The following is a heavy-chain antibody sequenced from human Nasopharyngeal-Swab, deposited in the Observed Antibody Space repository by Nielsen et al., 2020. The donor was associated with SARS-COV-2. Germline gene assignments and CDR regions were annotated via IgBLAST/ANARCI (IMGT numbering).Heavy chain of an antibody. Sequence: SVKVSCKASGGTFSSYATSWVRQAPGQGLEWMGGIIPIFGTANYAQKFQGRVTITADKSTSTAYMELSSLRSEDTAVYYCARAGEQQLLYYYYMDVWGKGTTVTVSS. J-gene: IGHJ6*03. CDR2: IIPIFGTA. D-gene: IGHD6-13*01. V-gene: IGHV1-69*06. CDR3: ARAGEQQLLYYYYMDV. CDR1: GGTFSSYA.